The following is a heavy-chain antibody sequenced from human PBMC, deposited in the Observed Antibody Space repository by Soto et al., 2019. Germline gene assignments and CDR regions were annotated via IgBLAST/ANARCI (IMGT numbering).Heavy chain of an antibody. CDR3: ASGMSWHYDSSGYY. D-gene: IGHD3-22*01. J-gene: IGHJ4*02. Sequence: QVQLVQSGAEVKKPGSSVKVSCKACGGTFSSYAISWVRQAPGQGLEWMGGIIPIFGTANYAQKFQGRVTITADESTSTAYMEPSSLRSEDTAVYYCASGMSWHYDSSGYYWGQGTLVTVSS. CDR2: IIPIFGTA. V-gene: IGHV1-69*12. CDR1: GGTFSSYA.